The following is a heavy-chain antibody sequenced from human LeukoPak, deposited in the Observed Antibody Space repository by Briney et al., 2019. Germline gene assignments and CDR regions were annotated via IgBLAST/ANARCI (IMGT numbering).Heavy chain of an antibody. Sequence: GGSLRLSCAASGFTFSGSAMHWVRQASGEGLEWVGRIRSKANSYATAYAASVKGRFTISRDDSKNTAYLQMNSLKTEDTAVYYCTRHIERIVVVPAAREAAFDIWGQGTMVTVSS. J-gene: IGHJ3*02. CDR2: IRSKANSYAT. V-gene: IGHV3-73*01. CDR3: TRHIERIVVVPAAREAAFDI. CDR1: GFTFSGSA. D-gene: IGHD2-2*01.